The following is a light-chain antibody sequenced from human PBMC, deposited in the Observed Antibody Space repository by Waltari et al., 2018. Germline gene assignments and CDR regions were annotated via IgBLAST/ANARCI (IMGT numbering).Light chain of an antibody. CDR2: TAS. J-gene: IGKJ1*01. Sequence: DIQMTQSPASLSASVGDTVTITCRTTQDIATYLNWYQHKPGKAPKLLIYTASTLQSGVPSRFSGSGSETEFTLTISSLQPEDSATYYCQHSYISPPWAFAQGTKLEV. V-gene: IGKV1-39*01. CDR1: QDIATY. CDR3: QHSYISPPWA.